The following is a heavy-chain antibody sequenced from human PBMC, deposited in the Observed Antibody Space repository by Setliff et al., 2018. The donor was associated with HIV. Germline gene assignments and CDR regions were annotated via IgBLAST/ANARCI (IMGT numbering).Heavy chain of an antibody. Sequence: SETLSLTCTVSGVSFSTDMYYWGWIRQPPGKGLEWVGSVYYNGKIFYNPSLKSRVTISLDSSKNQLSLRLKSVTAADTAVYFCARRAESTTTWFSSWYSYDMDVWGQGATVTVSS. CDR1: GVSFSTDMYY. D-gene: IGHD2-15*01. CDR3: ARRAESTTTWFSSWYSYDMDV. J-gene: IGHJ6*02. V-gene: IGHV4-39*01. CDR2: VYYNGKI.